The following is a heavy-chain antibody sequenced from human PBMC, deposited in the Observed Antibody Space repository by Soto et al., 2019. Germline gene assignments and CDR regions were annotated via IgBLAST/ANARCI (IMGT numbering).Heavy chain of an antibody. J-gene: IGHJ6*02. CDR3: ARIKGITYDWIADGMDV. CDR2: TYWNGDR. V-gene: IGHV2-5*01. D-gene: IGHD1-20*01. CDR1: GFSLTTSGMG. Sequence: SGPTLVNPTQTLTLTCTFSGFSLTTSGMGVGWIRQPPGKALEWLALTYWNGDRLYSPSLKSRVTITTDTSKNHVVLTMANMDPVDTATYYCARIKGITYDWIADGMDVWGQGTTVTVSS.